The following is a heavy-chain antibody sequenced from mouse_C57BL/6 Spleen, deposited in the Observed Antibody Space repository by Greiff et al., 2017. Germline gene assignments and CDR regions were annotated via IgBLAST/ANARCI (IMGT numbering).Heavy chain of an antibody. CDR2: INPYNGGT. D-gene: IGHD2-1*01. CDR3: ARAVIYYGNFYAMDY. J-gene: IGHJ4*01. Sequence: EVQLQQSGPVLVKPGASVKMSCKASGYTFTDYYMNWVKQSHGKSLEWIGVINPYNGGTSYNQKFKGKATLTVDKSSSTAYMELNSLTSEDSAVYYCARAVIYYGNFYAMDYWGQGTSVTVSS. CDR1: GYTFTDYY. V-gene: IGHV1-19*01.